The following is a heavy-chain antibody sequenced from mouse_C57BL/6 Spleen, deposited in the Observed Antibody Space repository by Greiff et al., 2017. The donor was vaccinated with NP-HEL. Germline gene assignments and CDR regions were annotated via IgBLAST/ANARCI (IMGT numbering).Heavy chain of an antibody. V-gene: IGHV1-76*01. CDR2: IYPGSGNT. J-gene: IGHJ1*03. Sequence: QVQLQQSGAELVRPGASVKLSCKASGYTFTDYYINWVKQRPGQGLEWIARIYPGSGNTYYNEKFKGKATLTAEKSSNTAYMQLSSLTSEDSAVYFCARMRYYGSYWYFDVWGTGTTVTVSS. CDR1: GYTFTDYY. CDR3: ARMRYYGSYWYFDV. D-gene: IGHD1-1*01.